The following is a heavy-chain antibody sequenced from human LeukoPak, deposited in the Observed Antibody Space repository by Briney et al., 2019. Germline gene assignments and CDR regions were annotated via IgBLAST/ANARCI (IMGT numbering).Heavy chain of an antibody. J-gene: IGHJ4*02. D-gene: IGHD2-2*01. CDR1: GGTFSSYG. V-gene: IGHV1-18*01. CDR2: ISAYNGNT. CDR3: ARDIRVVVPAAVDY. Sequence: GASVKVSCKASGGTFSSYGISWVRQAPGQGLEWMGWISAYNGNTNYAQKLQGRVTMTTDTSTSTAYMELRSLRSDDTAVYYCARDIRVVVPAAVDYWGQGTLVTVSS.